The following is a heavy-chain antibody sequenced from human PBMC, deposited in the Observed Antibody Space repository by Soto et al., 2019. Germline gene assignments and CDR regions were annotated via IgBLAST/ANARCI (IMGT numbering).Heavy chain of an antibody. J-gene: IGHJ4*02. CDR1: GGSISSGDYY. D-gene: IGHD3-9*01. Sequence: PSETLSLTCTVSGGSISSGDYYWSWIRQPPGKGLEWIGYIYYSGSTYYNPSLKSRVTISVDTSKNQFSLKLSSVTAADTAVYYCARSRRQLRYFDWLPCHLDYWGQGTLVTVSS. V-gene: IGHV4-30-4*01. CDR2: IYYSGST. CDR3: ARSRRQLRYFDWLPCHLDY.